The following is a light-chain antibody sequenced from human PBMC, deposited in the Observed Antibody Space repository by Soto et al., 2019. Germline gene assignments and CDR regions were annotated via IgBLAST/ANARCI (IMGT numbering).Light chain of an antibody. J-gene: IGKJ5*01. Sequence: QSPGTLSLSPGERPTLSWRASQSVITNLAWYQQTSGQAPRLLIYGASTRANGISARFSGSGSGTEFTLTISTLQSEDFAVYYCQQRSNWHPITFGQGTRLEIK. V-gene: IGKV3-15*01. CDR3: QQRSNWHPIT. CDR1: QSVITN. CDR2: GAS.